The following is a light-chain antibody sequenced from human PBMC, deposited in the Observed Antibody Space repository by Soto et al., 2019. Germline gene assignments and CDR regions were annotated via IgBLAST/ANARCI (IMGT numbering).Light chain of an antibody. CDR2: NVS. J-gene: IGLJ1*01. CDR1: SSDVGSYNY. Sequence: QSVLTQPASVSGSPGQSITIACTGTSSDVGSYNYVSWYQQEPGKAPKLMISNVSNRPPGVSNRFSGSKSGNTASLTISGLQAEDEADYYCSSYTSSSTYVFGTGTKSPS. CDR3: SSYTSSSTYV. V-gene: IGLV2-14*01.